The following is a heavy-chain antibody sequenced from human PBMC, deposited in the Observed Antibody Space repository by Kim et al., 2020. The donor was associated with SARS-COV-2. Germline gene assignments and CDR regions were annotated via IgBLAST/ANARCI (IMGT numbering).Heavy chain of an antibody. J-gene: IGHJ4*02. CDR3: VGWDYDILTGLGSS. D-gene: IGHD3-9*01. V-gene: IGHV3-21*01. CDR1: GFTFSSYS. Sequence: GGSLRLSCAASGFTFSSYSMNWVRQAPGKGLEWVSSISSSSSYIYYADSVKGRFTISRDNAKNSLYLQMNSLRAEDTAVYYCVGWDYDILTGLGSSWGQGTLVTVSS. CDR2: ISSSSSYI.